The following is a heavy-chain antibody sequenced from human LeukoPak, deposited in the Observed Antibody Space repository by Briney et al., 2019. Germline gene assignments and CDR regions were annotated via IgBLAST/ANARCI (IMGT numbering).Heavy chain of an antibody. CDR1: GFTFSSYS. J-gene: IGHJ4*02. CDR2: ISSSSDYI. Sequence: GGSLRLSCAASGFTFSSYSMKWVRQAPGEGLEWVSSISSSSDYIYYADSLKGRFTVSRDNAKSSLYLQMNSLRAEDTAVYYCVRDGGMTLQRRFFFDYWGRGTLVTVSS. D-gene: IGHD1-26*01. CDR3: VRDGGMTLQRRFFFDY. V-gene: IGHV3-21*01.